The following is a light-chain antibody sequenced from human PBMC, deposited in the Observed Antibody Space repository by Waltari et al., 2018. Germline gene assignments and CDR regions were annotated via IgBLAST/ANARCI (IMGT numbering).Light chain of an antibody. Sequence: QSALTQPASVSGSPGQSITLSCTGTSNDIGNYDLVSWYQQRPGEAPKLLMYGATKRPSGVSNRFSGSKSGKPASLTISGLQTDDEADYYCFSFVAANSFVFGPGTKVTVL. CDR1: SNDIGNYDL. J-gene: IGLJ1*01. V-gene: IGLV2-23*01. CDR2: GAT. CDR3: FSFVAANSFV.